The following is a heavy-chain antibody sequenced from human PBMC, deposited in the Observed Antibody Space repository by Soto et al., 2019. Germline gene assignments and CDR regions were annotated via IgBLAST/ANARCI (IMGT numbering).Heavy chain of an antibody. CDR1: GFTVSSNY. J-gene: IGHJ4*02. V-gene: IGHV3-53*02. Sequence: EVQLVETGGGLIQPGGSLRLSCAASGFTVSSNYMSWVRQAPGKGLEWVSVIYSGGSTYYAESVKGRFTISRDNSKNTLYRQMNSLRAEDTAVYDCAREARAWKDSSGYLDYWGQGTLVTVSS. CDR2: IYSGGST. D-gene: IGHD3-22*01. CDR3: AREARAWKDSSGYLDY.